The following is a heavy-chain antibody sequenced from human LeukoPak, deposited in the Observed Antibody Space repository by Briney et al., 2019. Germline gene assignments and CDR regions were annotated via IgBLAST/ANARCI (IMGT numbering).Heavy chain of an antibody. Sequence: GGSLRLSCAASGFTFSDYYMSWIRQAPGKGLEWVSYISSSSSYTNYADSVKGRFTISRDNAKNSLFLQMNSLRADDTAVYYCARVKWHYEGYFDYWGQGTLVTVSS. CDR1: GFTFSDYY. J-gene: IGHJ4*02. CDR3: ARVKWHYEGYFDY. CDR2: ISSSSSYT. V-gene: IGHV3-11*06. D-gene: IGHD1-7*01.